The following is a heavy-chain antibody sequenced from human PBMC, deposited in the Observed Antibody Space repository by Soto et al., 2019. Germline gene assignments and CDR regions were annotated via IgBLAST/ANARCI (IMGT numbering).Heavy chain of an antibody. Sequence: EVQLVQSGGGLVQPGGSLRLSCAASRFTAGHNYMSWVRQAPGKGLEWVSIIYTDETTAYADSVKGRFTISRDNSKNTVYLQRNSRRGEDTAVYYGAKEGGGDSGRSDYWGQGTLVTVSS. D-gene: IGHD3-16*01. CDR1: RFTAGHNY. J-gene: IGHJ4*02. CDR2: IYTDETT. V-gene: IGHV3-66*01. CDR3: AKEGGGDSGRSDY.